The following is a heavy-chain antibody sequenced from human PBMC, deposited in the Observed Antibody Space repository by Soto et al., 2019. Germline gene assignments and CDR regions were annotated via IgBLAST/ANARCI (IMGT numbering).Heavy chain of an antibody. CDR2: IYPGDSDT. CDR3: ARPEIPTRSNDYDYPFDL. D-gene: IGHD3-22*01. Sequence: PGEALKISCKASGYILSIYWIGWVRQMPGKGLEWMGIIYPGDSDTRYNPSFQGKVTISVDKSTSTAYLQWNSLKASDTAIYYCARPEIPTRSNDYDYPFDLWGQGTLVTVSS. CDR1: GYILSIYW. V-gene: IGHV5-51*01. J-gene: IGHJ5*02.